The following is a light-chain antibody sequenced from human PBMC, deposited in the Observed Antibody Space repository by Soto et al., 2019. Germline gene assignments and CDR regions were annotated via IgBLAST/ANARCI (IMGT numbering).Light chain of an antibody. J-gene: IGKJ1*01. CDR1: QSVVYSSNNKNY. V-gene: IGKV4-1*01. CDR2: WAS. CDR3: QQYYGTPWT. Sequence: DIVMTQSPDSLAVSLGERATINCESSQSVVYSSNNKNYLAWYQQKPGQPPKLLIYWASTRESGVPDRFSGSGSGTDFTLTISSLQAEDAAVYYCQQYYGTPWTFGQGTKVDIK.